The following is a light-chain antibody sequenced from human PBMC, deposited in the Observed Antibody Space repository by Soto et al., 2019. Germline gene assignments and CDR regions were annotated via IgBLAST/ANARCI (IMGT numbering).Light chain of an antibody. CDR3: NSSTSNNTYV. V-gene: IGLV2-14*03. CDR1: SSDVGAFNY. J-gene: IGLJ1*01. Sequence: QSALTQPASVSGSPGQAITISCSGTSSDVGAFNYVSWYQQHPGKAPKLMIYDVSNRPSGVSNRFSGSKSGNTASLTISGLRAEDEADYYCNSSTSNNTYVFGTGTKVTVL. CDR2: DVS.